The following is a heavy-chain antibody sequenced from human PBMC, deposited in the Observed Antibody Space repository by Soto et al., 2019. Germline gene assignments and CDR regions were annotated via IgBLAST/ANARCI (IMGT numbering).Heavy chain of an antibody. CDR2: IYYSGST. V-gene: IGHV4-61*01. D-gene: IGHD2-2*01. CDR3: ARDCSSTSCYRPFDP. Sequence: SETLSLTCTVSGGSVSSGSYYWSWIRQPPGKGLEWIGYIYYSGSTYYNPSLKSRVTISVDTSKNQFSLKLSSVTAADTAVYYCARDCSSTSCYRPFDPWGQGTLVTVSS. CDR1: GGSVSSGSYY. J-gene: IGHJ5*02.